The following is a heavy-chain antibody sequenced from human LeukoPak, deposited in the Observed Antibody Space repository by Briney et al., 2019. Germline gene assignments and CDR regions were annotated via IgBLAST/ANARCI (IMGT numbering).Heavy chain of an antibody. CDR1: GFTFSSYS. D-gene: IGHD6-19*01. V-gene: IGHV3-21*04. CDR2: ISSSSYI. CDR3: AREFSSGWYWDAFDI. J-gene: IGHJ3*02. Sequence: AGGSLRLSCAASGFTFSSYSMNWVRQAPGKGLEWVSSISSSSYIYYADSVKGRFTISRDNSKNTLYLQMNSLRAEDTAVYYCAREFSSGWYWDAFDIWGQGTMVTVSS.